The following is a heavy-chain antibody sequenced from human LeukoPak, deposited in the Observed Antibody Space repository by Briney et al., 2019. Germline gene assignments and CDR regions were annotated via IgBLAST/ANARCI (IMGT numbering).Heavy chain of an antibody. J-gene: IGHJ4*02. D-gene: IGHD3-10*01. CDR3: ARRPLRFGEDYFDD. Sequence: SETLSLTCAVYGGSFSAYYWSWIRQAPGMGLEWIGEINHSGSTNYNPSLKSRVTISLDTSKKQFSLKLRSVTAADTAVYYRARRPLRFGEDYFDDWGQGTLVTVSS. V-gene: IGHV4-34*01. CDR2: INHSGST. CDR1: GGSFSAYY.